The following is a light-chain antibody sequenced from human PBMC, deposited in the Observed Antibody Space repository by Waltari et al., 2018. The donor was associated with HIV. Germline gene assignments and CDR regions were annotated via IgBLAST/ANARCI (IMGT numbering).Light chain of an antibody. Sequence: QSALTQPASVSGSPGQSITISCTGTSSDVGNYNVVSRYQQHPGKAPKLMIYEVSKRPSGVSNRFSGSKSGNTASLTISGLQAEDEADYYCCSYAGSSTHVFGTGTKVTVL. CDR3: CSYAGSSTHV. J-gene: IGLJ1*01. V-gene: IGLV2-23*02. CDR2: EVS. CDR1: SSDVGNYNV.